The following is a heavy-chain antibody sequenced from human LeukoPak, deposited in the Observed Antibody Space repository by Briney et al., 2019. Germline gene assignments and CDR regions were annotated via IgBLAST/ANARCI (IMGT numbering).Heavy chain of an antibody. V-gene: IGHV3-23*01. CDR3: AKGQSTIATRSFDS. D-gene: IGHD6-6*01. CDR2: ISTNSANT. J-gene: IGHJ4*02. Sequence: GGSLRLSCTASGFTFSTYGMNWVRQAPGKGLEWVSTISTNSANTYYTDSVKGRFTLSRDNSKNTLFLQMNSLRAEDTAVYYCAKGQSTIATRSFDSWGQGTLVTVSS. CDR1: GFTFSTYG.